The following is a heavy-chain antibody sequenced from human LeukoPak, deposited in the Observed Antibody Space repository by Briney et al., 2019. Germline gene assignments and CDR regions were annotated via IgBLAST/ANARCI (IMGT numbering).Heavy chain of an antibody. D-gene: IGHD6-13*01. CDR2: IYTSGST. CDR3: AAAGGASYYYYGMDV. J-gene: IGHJ6*02. CDR1: GGSIRSGSYY. V-gene: IGHV4-61*02. Sequence: SETLSLTCTVSGGSIRSGSYYWSWIRQPAGKVLEWIGRIYTSGSTNYDHSLKSRVTISVDTSKNQFSLKLSSVTAADTAVYYCAAAGGASYYYYGMDVWGQGTTVTVSS.